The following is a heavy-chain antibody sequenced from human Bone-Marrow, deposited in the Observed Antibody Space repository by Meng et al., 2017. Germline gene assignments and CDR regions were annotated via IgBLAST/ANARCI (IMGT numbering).Heavy chain of an antibody. Sequence: SETLSLTCAISGDSVSSNSAAWNWIRQSPSRGLEWLGRTYYRSKWYNDYAVSVKSRITINPDTSKNQFSLQLNSVTPEDTAVYYCARDGITMVRGVITIYWYFDLCGRAIL. V-gene: IGHV6-1*01. CDR2: TYYRSKWYN. CDR3: ARDGITMVRGVITIYWYFDL. CDR1: GDSVSSNSAA. J-gene: IGHJ2*01. D-gene: IGHD3-10*01.